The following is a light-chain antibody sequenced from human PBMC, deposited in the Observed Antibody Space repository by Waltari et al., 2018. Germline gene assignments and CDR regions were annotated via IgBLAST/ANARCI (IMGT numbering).Light chain of an antibody. J-gene: IGKJ1*01. CDR2: KVS. CDR3: QQYNSYEWT. V-gene: IGKV1-5*03. Sequence: DIQMTQSPSTLSAYVGDRVTITCRASESISSGLAWYQQKPGEAPKLLIYKVSNLESGGPSRFSGRGSGTEFTLTISSLQPDDLATYYCQQYNSYEWTFGQGTKVEIK. CDR1: ESISSG.